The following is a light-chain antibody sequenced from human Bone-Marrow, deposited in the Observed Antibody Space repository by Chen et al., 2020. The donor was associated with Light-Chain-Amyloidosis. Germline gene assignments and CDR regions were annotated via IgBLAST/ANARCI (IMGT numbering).Light chain of an antibody. CDR1: QSLLHSNGHTY. Sequence: DIVLTQSPLALPVTPGEPASISCRSSQSLLHSNGHTYWDWYLQKPGQSPQVLIFLGSERASGVPDRFSGSGSGTDFTLKISRVEAGDVGVYYCMQALQTPLTFGGGTKVEIK. CDR2: LGS. V-gene: IGKV2-28*01. J-gene: IGKJ4*01. CDR3: MQALQTPLT.